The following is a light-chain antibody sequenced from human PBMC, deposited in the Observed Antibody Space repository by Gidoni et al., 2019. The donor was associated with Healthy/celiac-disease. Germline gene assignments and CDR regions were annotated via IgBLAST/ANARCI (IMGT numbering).Light chain of an antibody. J-gene: IGKJ3*01. Sequence: DIQMTQSPSTLSASVGDRVTITCRASQSISSWLAWYQQKPGKAPKLLIYKASSLESGVPSRFSGSVSGTEFTLTINSLQPDDFATYYCQQYNSYPFTFGPGTKVDIK. CDR3: QQYNSYPFT. CDR2: KAS. V-gene: IGKV1-5*03. CDR1: QSISSW.